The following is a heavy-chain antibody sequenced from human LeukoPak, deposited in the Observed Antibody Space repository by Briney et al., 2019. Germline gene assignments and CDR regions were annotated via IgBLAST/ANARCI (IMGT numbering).Heavy chain of an antibody. V-gene: IGHV3-11*05. CDR2: IRSSSSYT. D-gene: IGHD6-19*01. Sequence: GGSLRLSCAASGFTFSDYYMSWIRQAPGKGLEWXSYIRSSSSYTNYADSVKGRFTISRDNAKNSLYLQMNSLRAEDTAVYYCARGETVAGTWFDPWGQGTLVTVSS. CDR3: ARGETVAGTWFDP. CDR1: GFTFSDYY. J-gene: IGHJ5*02.